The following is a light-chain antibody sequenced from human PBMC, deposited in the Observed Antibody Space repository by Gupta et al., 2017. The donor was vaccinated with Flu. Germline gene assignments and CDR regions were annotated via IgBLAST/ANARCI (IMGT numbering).Light chain of an antibody. J-gene: IGKJ2*01. CDR2: WCS. CDR1: QSRPHRNGQTN. Sequence: PGAAAAIYCRTIQSRPHRNGQTNVAWYLQKPGQAPRLLIYWCSNRAADVPDRFSGSGSGTECTLKISRVKTEDVEVYYCRQSHQEQVFTFGEGTKMEIK. V-gene: IGKV2-28*01. CDR3: RQSHQEQVFT.